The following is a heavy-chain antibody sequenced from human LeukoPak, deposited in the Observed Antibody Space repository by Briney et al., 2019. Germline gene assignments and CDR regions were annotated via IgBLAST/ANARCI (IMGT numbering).Heavy chain of an antibody. CDR2: IIPILGIA. CDR3: ARTSYDSDGYSFDY. V-gene: IGHV1-69*04. CDR1: GGTFSSYA. Sequence: VASVKVSCKASGGTFSSYAISWVRQAPGQGLEWMGRIIPILGIANYAQKFQGRVTITADKSTSTAYMELSTLRSDDTAVYYCARTSYDSDGYSFDYWGQGTLVTVSS. J-gene: IGHJ4*02. D-gene: IGHD3-22*01.